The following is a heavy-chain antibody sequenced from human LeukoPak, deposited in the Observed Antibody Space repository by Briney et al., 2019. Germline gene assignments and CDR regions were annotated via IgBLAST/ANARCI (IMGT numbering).Heavy chain of an antibody. CDR2: IDPSGGST. CDR3: ARDLSGYDLDY. Sequence: ASVKVSCKASGYTFTNYGISWVRQAPGQGLEWMGIIDPSGGSTSYAQKFQGRVTMTRDMSTSTVYMELSSLRSEDTAVYYCARDLSGYDLDYWGQGTLVTVSS. D-gene: IGHD5-12*01. CDR1: GYTFTNYG. V-gene: IGHV1-46*01. J-gene: IGHJ4*02.